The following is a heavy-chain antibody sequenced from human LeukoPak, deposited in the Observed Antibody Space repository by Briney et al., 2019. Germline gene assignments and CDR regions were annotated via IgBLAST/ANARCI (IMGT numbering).Heavy chain of an antibody. CDR3: ARVNFGSSWALRAFDI. V-gene: IGHV3-21*01. CDR1: GFTFNSYS. CDR2: ISSSSSYI. Sequence: GGSLRLSCAASGFTFNSYSMNWVRQAPGKGLEWVSSISSSSSYIYYADSVKGRFTISRDNAKNSLYLQMNSLRAEDTAVYYCARVNFGSSWALRAFDIWGQGTMVTVSS. J-gene: IGHJ3*02. D-gene: IGHD6-13*01.